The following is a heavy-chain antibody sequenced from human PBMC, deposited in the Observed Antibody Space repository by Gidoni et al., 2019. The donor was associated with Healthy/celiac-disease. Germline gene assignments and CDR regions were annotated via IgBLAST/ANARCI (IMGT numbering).Heavy chain of an antibody. V-gene: IGHV3-30*18. Sequence: QVQLVESGGGVVQPGRSLRLSCAASGFTFSSYGLHWVRQAPGKGLEWVAVRSYDGSNKYYADSVKGRFTISRDNSKNTLYRQMNSLRAEDTAVYYCAKDLDSYGYSSSWPDYWGQGTLVTVSS. D-gene: IGHD6-13*01. CDR2: RSYDGSNK. CDR1: GFTFSSYG. J-gene: IGHJ4*02. CDR3: AKDLDSYGYSSSWPDY.